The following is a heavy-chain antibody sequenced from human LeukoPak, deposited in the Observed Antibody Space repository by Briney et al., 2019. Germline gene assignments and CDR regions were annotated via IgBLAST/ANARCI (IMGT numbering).Heavy chain of an antibody. CDR3: TRERRLLNPARYYYGMDV. J-gene: IGHJ6*02. D-gene: IGHD5-24*01. CDR2: IRSKAYGGTT. V-gene: IGHV3-49*04. CDR1: GFTFGGYA. Sequence: GGSLRLSCTASGFTFGGYAMSWVRQAPGKGLGWVGFIRSKAYGGTTEYTASVKGRFTISRDDSKSITYLQMNSLKTEDTAVYYCTRERRLLNPARYYYGMDVWGQGTTVTVSS.